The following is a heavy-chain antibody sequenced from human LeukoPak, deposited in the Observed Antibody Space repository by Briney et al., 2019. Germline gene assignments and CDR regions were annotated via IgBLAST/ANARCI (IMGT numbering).Heavy chain of an antibody. Sequence: GGSLRLSCAASGFIFNNYGMHWVRQAPGKGLGWVAVIYSDGSKQNYADSVKGRFTISRDDPKNTVYLQMNSLRADDTAVYYCAKDVRSGYFDYWGQGTLVTVSS. D-gene: IGHD3-22*01. J-gene: IGHJ4*02. CDR2: IYSDGSKQ. V-gene: IGHV3-33*06. CDR3: AKDVRSGYFDY. CDR1: GFIFNNYG.